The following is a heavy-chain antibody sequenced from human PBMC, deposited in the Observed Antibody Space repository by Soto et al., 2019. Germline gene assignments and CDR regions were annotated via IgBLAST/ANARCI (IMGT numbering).Heavy chain of an antibody. D-gene: IGHD4-17*01. CDR1: GFVFITFW. CDR2: IRQDGSEQ. J-gene: IGHJ4*02. V-gene: IGHV3-7*01. Sequence: EVQLVESGGGLVQPGGSLRLSFAASGFVFITFWMSWVRQAPGKGLEWVANIRQDGSEQFYVDSVKGRFTISRDNAKNSLYLQMNSLRAEDTAVYYCARASFYGDYYFDHWGQGTLVTVSS. CDR3: ARASFYGDYYFDH.